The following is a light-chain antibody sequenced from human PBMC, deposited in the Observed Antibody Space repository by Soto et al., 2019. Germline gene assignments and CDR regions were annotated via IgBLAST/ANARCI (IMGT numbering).Light chain of an antibody. V-gene: IGKV1-5*03. Sequence: DIKMTQSPSTPSGSEKDRAPITCRPSQTITRWLALYQQKPGKAPKLLIYKASTLKSGVPSRFSGTGSGTEFTLPISSLQPDDFAPYYCQHYNSYSEAFGQATKADI. CDR2: KAS. CDR3: QHYNSYSEA. CDR1: QTITRW. J-gene: IGKJ1*01.